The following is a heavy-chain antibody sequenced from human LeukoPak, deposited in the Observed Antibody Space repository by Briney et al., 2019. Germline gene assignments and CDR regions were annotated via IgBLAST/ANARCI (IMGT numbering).Heavy chain of an antibody. V-gene: IGHV4-61*10. CDR2: FYSSGST. Sequence: PSETLSLTCTVSGGSISSGSYYWTWIRQPAGEGLEWIGRFYSSGSTNYNPSLKSRVTISVDTSKNQFSLKLSSVTAADTAVYYCARRLGFNWFDPWGQGTLVTVSS. D-gene: IGHD3-9*01. J-gene: IGHJ5*02. CDR3: ARRLGFNWFDP. CDR1: GGSISSGSYY.